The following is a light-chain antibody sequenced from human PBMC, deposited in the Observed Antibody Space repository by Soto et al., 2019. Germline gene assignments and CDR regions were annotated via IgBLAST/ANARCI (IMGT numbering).Light chain of an antibody. CDR1: QSVNNN. CDR3: QEYNTWPWT. CDR2: GAS. Sequence: VTQSPGTLSLSPGDGASLSCRTSQSVNNNLAWYQQKLGQAPRVLIYGASTRATGIPARFTGSGSGTEFILTITSLQSEDSAVYYCQEYNTWPWTFGQGTKVDIK. J-gene: IGKJ1*01. V-gene: IGKV3-15*01.